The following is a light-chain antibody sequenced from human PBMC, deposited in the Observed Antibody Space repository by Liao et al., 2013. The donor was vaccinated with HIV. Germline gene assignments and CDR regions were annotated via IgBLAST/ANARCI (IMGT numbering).Light chain of an antibody. J-gene: IGLJ1*01. CDR1: DLGNKY. CDR2: QDK. V-gene: IGLV3-1*01. Sequence: SYELTQPPSVSVFPGQTASIACSGDDLGNKYTCWYQQKPGQSPVLVIFQDKKRPSGIPARFSGSNSGNTATLTISGTQAMDEADYYCLTWDNNHYVFGPGTKVTVL. CDR3: LTWDNNHYV.